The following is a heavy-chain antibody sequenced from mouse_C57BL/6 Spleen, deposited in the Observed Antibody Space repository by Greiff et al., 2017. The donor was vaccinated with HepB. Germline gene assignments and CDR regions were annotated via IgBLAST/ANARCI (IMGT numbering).Heavy chain of an antibody. J-gene: IGHJ4*01. CDR1: GYSFTGYY. CDR2: INPSTGGT. D-gene: IGHD2-4*01. Sequence: EVQLQQSGPELVKPGASVKISCKASGYSFTGYYMNWVKQSPEKSLEWIGEINPSTGGTTYNQKFKAKATLTVDKSSSTAYMQLKSLTSEDSAVYYCARDDYDLYAMDYWGQGTSVTVSS. V-gene: IGHV1-42*01. CDR3: ARDDYDLYAMDY.